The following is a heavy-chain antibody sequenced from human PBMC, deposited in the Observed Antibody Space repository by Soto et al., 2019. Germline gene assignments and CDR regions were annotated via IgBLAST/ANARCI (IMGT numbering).Heavy chain of an antibody. J-gene: IGHJ4*02. Sequence: QVQLVQSGAEVKKPGASVKVSCKASGYTFTSYGISWVRQAPGQGLEWMGWISAYNGNTNYAQKLQGRVTMTTDTSTSTAYMELRSLRSDDTAVYYCARESRRFIVRGVIIPPDYWGQGTLVTVSS. CDR3: ARESRRFIVRGVIIPPDY. CDR2: ISAYNGNT. D-gene: IGHD3-10*01. V-gene: IGHV1-18*01. CDR1: GYTFTSYG.